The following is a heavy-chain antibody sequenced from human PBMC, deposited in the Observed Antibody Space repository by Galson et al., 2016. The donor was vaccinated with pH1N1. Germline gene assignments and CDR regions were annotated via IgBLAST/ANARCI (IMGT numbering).Heavy chain of an antibody. CDR3: ATFSSSSSWRSLDV. Sequence: SVKVSCKASGGTFTSYNIGWVRQAPGKGLEWMGDINPVFGTTNYAQRFQDRVTITAHDMELSGLRSEDTAIYYCATFSSSSSWRSLDVWGQGTTVTVSS. D-gene: IGHD6-6*01. J-gene: IGHJ3*01. V-gene: IGHV1-69*13. CDR1: GGTFTSYN. CDR2: INPVFGTT.